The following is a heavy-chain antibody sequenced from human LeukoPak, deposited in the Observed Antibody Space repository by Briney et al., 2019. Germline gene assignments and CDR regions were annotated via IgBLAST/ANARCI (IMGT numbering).Heavy chain of an antibody. Sequence: ASVKVSCKASGYTFTGYYMHWVRQAPGQGLEWMGWINPNSGGTNYAQKFQGRVTMTRDTSISTAYMELSSLRSEDTAVYYCARDDRAREPYGDDVGYWGQGTLVTVSS. J-gene: IGHJ4*02. CDR2: INPNSGGT. CDR3: ARDDRAREPYGDDVGY. CDR1: GYTFTGYY. D-gene: IGHD4-17*01. V-gene: IGHV1-2*02.